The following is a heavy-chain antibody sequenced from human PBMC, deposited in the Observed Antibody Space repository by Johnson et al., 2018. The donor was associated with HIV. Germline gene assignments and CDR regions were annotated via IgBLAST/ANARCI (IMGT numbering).Heavy chain of an antibody. J-gene: IGHJ3*02. CDR2: ISWNSGSI. Sequence: VQLVESGGGLVQPGRSLRLSCAASGFTFDDYAMHWVRQAPGKGLEWVSGISWNSGSIGYADSVKGRFTIARDNAKNSLYLQMNSLRAEDTALYYCAKPYYYASSDAFDIWGQGTMVTVSS. V-gene: IGHV3-9*01. CDR3: AKPYYYASSDAFDI. D-gene: IGHD3-22*01. CDR1: GFTFDDYA.